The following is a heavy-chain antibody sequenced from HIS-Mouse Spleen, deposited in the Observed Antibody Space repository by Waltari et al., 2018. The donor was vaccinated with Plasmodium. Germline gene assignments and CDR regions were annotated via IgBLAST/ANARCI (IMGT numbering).Heavy chain of an antibody. Sequence: QVQLQESGPGLVKPSESLSLTCTVSGYPINTGDYWVCIRQPPGKGLEWIGIFYHSGSTYYNPSLKIRVTISVDTSKNQFSLKLSSVTAADTAVYYCARSLWIASSYWYFDLWGRGTLVTVSS. V-gene: IGHV4-38-2*02. CDR2: FYHSGST. CDR1: GYPINTGDY. J-gene: IGHJ2*01. CDR3: ARSLWIASSYWYFDL. D-gene: IGHD2-2*03.